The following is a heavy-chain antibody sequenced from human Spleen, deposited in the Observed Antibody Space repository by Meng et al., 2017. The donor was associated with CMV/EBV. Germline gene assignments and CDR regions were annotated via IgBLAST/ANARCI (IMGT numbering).Heavy chain of an antibody. CDR2: INPNSGGT. Sequence: SGYTFTGYYMHWVRQAPGQGLEWMGWINPNSGGTNYAQKFQGRVTITRDTSISTAYMELSRLRSDDTAVYYCARALTAAGTTWWFDPWGQGTLVTVSS. V-gene: IGHV1-2*02. CDR1: GYTFTGYY. D-gene: IGHD6-13*01. CDR3: ARALTAAGTTWWFDP. J-gene: IGHJ5*02.